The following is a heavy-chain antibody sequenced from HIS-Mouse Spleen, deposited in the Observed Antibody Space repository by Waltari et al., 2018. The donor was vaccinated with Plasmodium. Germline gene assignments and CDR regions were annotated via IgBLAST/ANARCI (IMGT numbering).Heavy chain of an antibody. J-gene: IGHJ4*02. D-gene: IGHD2-15*01. CDR1: GGSFSGYY. Sequence: QVQLQQWGAGLLKPSETLSLTCAVYGGSFSGYYWSLIRQPPGKGLEWIGEINHSGSTNYNPALKSRVTISVDTSKNQFSLKLSSVTAADTAVYYCARLVVVASKDSYWGQGTLVTVSS. V-gene: IGHV4-34*01. CDR3: ARLVVVASKDSY. CDR2: INHSGST.